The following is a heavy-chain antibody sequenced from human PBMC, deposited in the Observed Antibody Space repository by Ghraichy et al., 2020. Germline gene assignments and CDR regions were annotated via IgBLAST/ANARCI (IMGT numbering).Heavy chain of an antibody. V-gene: IGHV3-21*01. CDR2: ISPNSTYI. CDR1: GFIFNTYS. Sequence: GGSLRLSCAASGFIFNTYSMNWVRQAPGKGLEWVSSISPNSTYIYYADSVRGRFTISRDNAKNSLYLQMNSLRAEDTAVFFCARNFGYYFYPMDVWGQGTPVTVSS. D-gene: IGHD3-10*01. J-gene: IGHJ6*02. CDR3: ARNFGYYFYPMDV.